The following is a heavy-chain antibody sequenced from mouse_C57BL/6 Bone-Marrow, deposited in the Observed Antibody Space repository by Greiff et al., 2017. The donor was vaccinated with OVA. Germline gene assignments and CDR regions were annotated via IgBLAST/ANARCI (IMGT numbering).Heavy chain of an antibody. CDR2: IYPGDGDT. V-gene: IGHV1-82*01. J-gene: IGHJ1*03. CDR1: GYAFSSSW. D-gene: IGHD1-1*01. Sequence: QVQLQQSGPELVKPGASVKISCKASGYAFSSSWMNWVKQRPGQGLEWIGRIYPGDGDTNYNGKFKGKATLTADKSSSTAYMQLSSLTSEDSAVYVGERRGYISTVEAPGDWYFDVWGTGTTVTVSS. CDR3: ERRGYISTVEAPGDWYFDV.